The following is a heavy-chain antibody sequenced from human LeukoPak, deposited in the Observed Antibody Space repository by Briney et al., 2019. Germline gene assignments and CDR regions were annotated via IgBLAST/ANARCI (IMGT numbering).Heavy chain of an antibody. CDR1: GFTFSSYA. CDR2: ISGSGGST. CDR3: AKDPLTMIVVVTFTAFDY. D-gene: IGHD3-22*01. J-gene: IGHJ4*02. Sequence: PGGSLRLSCAASGFTFSSYAMSWVRQAPGKGLEWVSAISGSGGSTYYADSVKGRFTISRDNSKNTLYLQMNSVRAEDTAVYYCAKDPLTMIVVVTFTAFDYWGQGTLVTVSS. V-gene: IGHV3-23*01.